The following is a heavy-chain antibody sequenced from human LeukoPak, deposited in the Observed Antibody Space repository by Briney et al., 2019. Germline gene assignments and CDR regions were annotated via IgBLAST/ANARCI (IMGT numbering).Heavy chain of an antibody. CDR2: ISSSSSYI. V-gene: IGHV3-21*04. CDR1: GFTFSSYS. CDR3: AKALHYYGSGSYGDY. D-gene: IGHD3-10*01. Sequence: PGGSLRLSCAASGFTFSSYSMNWVRQAPGKGLEWVSSISSSSSYIYYADSVRGRFTISRDNSKNTLYLQMNSLRAEDTAVYYCAKALHYYGSGSYGDYWGQGTLVTVSS. J-gene: IGHJ4*02.